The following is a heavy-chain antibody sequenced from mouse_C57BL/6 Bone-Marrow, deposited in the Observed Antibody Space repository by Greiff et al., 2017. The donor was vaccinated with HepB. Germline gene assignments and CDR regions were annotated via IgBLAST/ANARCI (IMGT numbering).Heavy chain of an antibody. CDR3: ARDYYGSSTGFAY. V-gene: IGHV1-85*01. CDR1: GYTFTSYD. J-gene: IGHJ3*01. Sequence: QVQLKESGPELVKPGASVKLSCKASGYTFTSYDINWVKQRPGQGLEWIGWIYPRDGSTKYNEKFKGKATLTVDTSSSTAYMELHSLTSEDSAVYFCARDYYGSSTGFAYWGQGTLVTVSA. CDR2: IYPRDGST. D-gene: IGHD1-1*01.